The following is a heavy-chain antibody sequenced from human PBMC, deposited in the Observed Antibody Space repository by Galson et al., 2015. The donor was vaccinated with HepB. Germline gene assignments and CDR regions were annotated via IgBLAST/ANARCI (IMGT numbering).Heavy chain of an antibody. CDR2: ISGYDGST. D-gene: IGHD1-7*01. Sequence: SVKVSCKASGYTFSNYGLSWVRQAPGQGLERMGWISGYDGSTNYAPKFQGRVTMTTQTSTGTAYIELRSLRSDDTAVYYCARDSRLELHLNDYYSYGMDIWGQGTAVTVSS. V-gene: IGHV1-18*01. J-gene: IGHJ6*02. CDR3: ARDSRLELHLNDYYSYGMDI. CDR1: GYTFSNYG.